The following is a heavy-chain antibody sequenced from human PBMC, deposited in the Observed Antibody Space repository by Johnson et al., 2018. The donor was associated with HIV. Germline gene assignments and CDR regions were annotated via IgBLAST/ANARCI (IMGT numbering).Heavy chain of an antibody. J-gene: IGHJ3*02. V-gene: IGHV3-30*04. D-gene: IGHD3-22*01. CDR2: ISSDGSNE. CDR3: ARDRGTMIVVGSAFDI. CDR1: GFTFSSYA. Sequence: VQLVESGGGLVKPGGSLRLSCAASGFTFSSYAMHWVRQAPGKGLEWVAVISSDGSNEYYADSVRGRFTLSRDSSKSALYLQMNSLRAEDTAVYYCARDRGTMIVVGSAFDIWGQGTRVTVSS.